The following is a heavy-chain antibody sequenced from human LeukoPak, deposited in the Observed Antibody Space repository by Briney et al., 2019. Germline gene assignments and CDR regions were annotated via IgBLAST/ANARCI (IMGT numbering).Heavy chain of an antibody. CDR2: INTDGSST. CDR1: GFTFSSYA. Sequence: GGSLRLSCAASGFTFSSYAMHWVRQAPGKGLVWVSRINTDGSSTSYADSVKGRFTISRDNAKNTLYLQMNSLRAEDTAVYYCARDSGSSWSFDYWGQGTLVTVSS. J-gene: IGHJ4*02. V-gene: IGHV3-74*01. D-gene: IGHD6-13*01. CDR3: ARDSGSSWSFDY.